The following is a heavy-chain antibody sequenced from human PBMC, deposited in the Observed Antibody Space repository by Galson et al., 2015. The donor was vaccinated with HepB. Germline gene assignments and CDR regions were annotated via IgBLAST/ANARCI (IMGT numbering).Heavy chain of an antibody. V-gene: IGHV3-48*01. J-gene: IGHJ3*02. CDR2: ISSSTYIT. CDR3: ARDGHAPLDI. Sequence: SLRLSCAASGFTFSAYNMNWVRQAPGKGLEWVSYISSSTYITYYADSVEGRFTISRDNAKNSLYLQMNSLRAEDTAVYYCARDGHAPLDIWGQGTMVTVSS. CDR1: GFTFSAYN.